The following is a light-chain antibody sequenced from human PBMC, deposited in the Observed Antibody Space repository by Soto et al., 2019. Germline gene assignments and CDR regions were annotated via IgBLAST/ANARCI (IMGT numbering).Light chain of an antibody. J-gene: IGKJ4*01. CDR2: DAS. CDR1: QSVSSY. V-gene: IGKV3-11*01. CDR3: QQRSNWPLT. Sequence: ETVLTQSPATLSLSPGERATLSCRASQSVSSYLAWYQQKPGQAPRLLIYDASNRATSIPARFSGSGSGTDFTLTISSLEPADFAVYYCQQRSNWPLTFGGGTKLEIK.